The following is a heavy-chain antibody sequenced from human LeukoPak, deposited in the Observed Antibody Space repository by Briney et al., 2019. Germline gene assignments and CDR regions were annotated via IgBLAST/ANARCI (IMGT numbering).Heavy chain of an antibody. D-gene: IGHD1-26*01. CDR1: GSFSSYG. V-gene: IGHV1-18*01. Sequence: ASVKVSCKSSGSFSSYGITWVRQAPGQGLEWMGWISGYSGNTNYAQKFQARVTMTTDTSTTTGYMELRSLKSDDTAVYYCARGNGNYYWTFDYWGQGTLVTVSS. CDR3: ARGNGNYYWTFDY. J-gene: IGHJ4*02. CDR2: ISGYSGNT.